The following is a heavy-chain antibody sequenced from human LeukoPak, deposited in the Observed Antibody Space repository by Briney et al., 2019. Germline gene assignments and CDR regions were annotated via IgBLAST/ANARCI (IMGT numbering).Heavy chain of an antibody. CDR1: GGSISSYY. V-gene: IGHV4-59*01. CDR2: IYYSGST. Sequence: SETLSLTCTVSGGSISSYYWSWIRQPPGKGLEWIGYIYYSGSTNYNPSLKSRVTISVDTSKNQFSLKLSSVTAADTAVYYCARDQAPRPRYCGGDCYSFDLWGQGTLVTVSS. J-gene: IGHJ5*02. D-gene: IGHD2-21*02. CDR3: ARDQAPRPRYCGGDCYSFDL.